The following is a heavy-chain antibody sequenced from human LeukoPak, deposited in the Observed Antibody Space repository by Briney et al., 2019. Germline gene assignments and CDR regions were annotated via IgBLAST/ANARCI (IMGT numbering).Heavy chain of an antibody. Sequence: GASVKVSCKASGYTLTGYYMHGVRQAPGQGLEWMGWMNPNSGGTKYAKKFQGRVTMTRDTSISTAYMELSRLRSDDTAMYYCARDKLGLGELSLYDQWGQGTLVTVSS. V-gene: IGHV1-2*02. CDR2: MNPNSGGT. CDR3: ARDKLGLGELSLYDQ. D-gene: IGHD3-16*02. CDR1: GYTLTGYY. J-gene: IGHJ5*02.